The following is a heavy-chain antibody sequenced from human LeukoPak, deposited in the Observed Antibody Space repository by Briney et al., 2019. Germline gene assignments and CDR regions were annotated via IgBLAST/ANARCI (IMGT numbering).Heavy chain of an antibody. CDR2: IYYSGST. D-gene: IGHD1-26*01. J-gene: IGHJ4*02. CDR1: AGSISSYY. CDR3: AIHGSGSSTFGY. V-gene: IGHV4-59*08. Sequence: SETLSLTCSVSAGSISSYYWSWIRQPPGKGLEWIGYIYYSGSTNYNPSLKSRVTISVDTSKKQFFLKLSSVTAADTAVYCCAIHGSGSSTFGYWGQGTLVTVSS.